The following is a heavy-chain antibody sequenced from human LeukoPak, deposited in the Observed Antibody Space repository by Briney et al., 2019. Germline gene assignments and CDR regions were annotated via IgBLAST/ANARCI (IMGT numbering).Heavy chain of an antibody. CDR1: GFTFNRSW. J-gene: IGHJ1*01. CDR2: INPDGRDT. D-gene: IGHD2-21*02. Sequence: GGSRRLSCVVSGFTFNRSWMNWVRQAPGQGLEWVAHINPDGRDTYYVDSVKGRFTISRDNAQNSMYLQMNSLRVEDTAVYYCTSWGDTTAEYFQRWGQGTLVTVSS. V-gene: IGHV3-7*01. CDR3: TSWGDTTAEYFQR.